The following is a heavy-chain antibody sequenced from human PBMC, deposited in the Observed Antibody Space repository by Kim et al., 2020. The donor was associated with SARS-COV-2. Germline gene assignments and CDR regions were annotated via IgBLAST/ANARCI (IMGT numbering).Heavy chain of an antibody. V-gene: IGHV3-30-3*01. CDR3: ATEGGTSGRCGYFDS. D-gene: IGHD2-15*01. J-gene: IGHJ4*02. CDR2: MSFAGFSK. CDR1: GSSI. Sequence: GGSLRLSCVTSGSSIIHWVRQAPGKGLEWVAAMSFAGFSKYFVDSVKGRFTISRDDSKNTVYLELNSLRDEDSAVYYCATEGGTSGRCGYFDSWGQGTLVTVSS.